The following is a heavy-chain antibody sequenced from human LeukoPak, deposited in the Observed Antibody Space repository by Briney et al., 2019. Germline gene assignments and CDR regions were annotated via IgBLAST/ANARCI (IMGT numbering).Heavy chain of an antibody. CDR2: IRSSSSNI. CDR1: GFTFSSYS. V-gene: IGHV3-48*01. Sequence: GGSLRLSCAASGFTFSSYSMNWVRQAPGKGLEWVSYIRSSSSNIYYADSVKGRFNISRDNAKHSLYLQMNSLRAEDTAVYYCARGGYDTYYYYYYYMDVWGKGTTVTVSS. D-gene: IGHD5-12*01. J-gene: IGHJ6*03. CDR3: ARGGYDTYYYYYYYMDV.